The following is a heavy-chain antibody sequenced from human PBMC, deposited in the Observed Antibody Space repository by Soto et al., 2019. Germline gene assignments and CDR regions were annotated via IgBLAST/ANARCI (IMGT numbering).Heavy chain of an antibody. V-gene: IGHV1-8*01. Sequence: ASVKVSCKASGYTFTSYDINWVRQATGQGLEWMGWMNPNSGNTGYAQKFQGRVTMTRNTSISTAYMELSSLRSEDTAVYYCARGPLGILPWSYYYYMDVWGKGTTVTVSS. CDR3: ARGPLGILPWSYYYYMDV. CDR1: GYTFTSYD. CDR2: MNPNSGNT. D-gene: IGHD2-15*01. J-gene: IGHJ6*03.